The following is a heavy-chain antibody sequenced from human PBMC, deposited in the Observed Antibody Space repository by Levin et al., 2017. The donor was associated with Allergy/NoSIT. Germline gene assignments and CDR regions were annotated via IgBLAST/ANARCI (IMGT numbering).Heavy chain of an antibody. V-gene: IGHV4-59*01. CDR1: GGSIGSYC. J-gene: IGHJ2*01. D-gene: IGHD1-26*01. CDR3: ARDIPGGSFGL. Sequence: SETLSLTCTVSGGSIGSYCWNWIRQPPGKGLEWIGYICYSGSTNYNPSLKSRVTISVDTSTNQSSLTLTSVTAADTAVYYCARDIPGGSFGLWGRGTLVTVSS. CDR2: ICYSGST.